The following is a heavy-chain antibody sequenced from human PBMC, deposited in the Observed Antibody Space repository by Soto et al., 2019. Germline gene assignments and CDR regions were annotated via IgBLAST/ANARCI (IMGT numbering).Heavy chain of an antibody. CDR2: INHSGST. CDR1: GGSFSGYY. D-gene: IGHD3-10*02. CDR3: ARVLVRLQLHYYYGMDV. J-gene: IGHJ6*02. V-gene: IGHV4-34*01. Sequence: SETLSLTCAVYGGSFSGYYWSWIRQPPGKGLEWIGEINHSGSTNYNPSLKSRVTISVDTSKNQFSLKLSSVTAADTAVYYCARVLVRLQLHYYYGMDVWGQGTTVTVSS.